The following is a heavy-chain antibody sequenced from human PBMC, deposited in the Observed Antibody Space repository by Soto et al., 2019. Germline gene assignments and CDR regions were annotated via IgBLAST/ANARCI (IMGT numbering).Heavy chain of an antibody. CDR3: ASYHYFDFWIGSRHYMDA. J-gene: IGHJ6*03. D-gene: IGHD3-3*01. Sequence: QVHLEQWGAGLLKPSETLSLTCAVYGGSLSGYFWSWVRQSPGKGLEWIGEINHSGSTNYNPSLTSRVIRSADTSKHQCSLRLSSVTAADSGIYYCASYHYFDFWIGSRHYMDAWGRGTTVTVSS. CDR1: GGSLSGYF. CDR2: INHSGST. V-gene: IGHV4-34*01.